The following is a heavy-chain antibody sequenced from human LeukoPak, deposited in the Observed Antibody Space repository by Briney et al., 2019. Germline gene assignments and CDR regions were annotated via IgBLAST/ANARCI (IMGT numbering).Heavy chain of an antibody. D-gene: IGHD3-10*01. Sequence: GGSLRLSCAVSGITLSNYGMSWVRQAPGKGLEWVAGISDSGGSTNYADSVKGRFTISRDNSKNTLYLQLNSLRAEDTAVYYCASGTYRLGDYWGLGTLVTVSS. J-gene: IGHJ4*02. CDR2: ISDSGGST. V-gene: IGHV3-23*01. CDR1: GITLSNYG. CDR3: ASGTYRLGDY.